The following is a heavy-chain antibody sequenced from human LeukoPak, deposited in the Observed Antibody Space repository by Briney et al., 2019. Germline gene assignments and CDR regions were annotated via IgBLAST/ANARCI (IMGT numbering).Heavy chain of an antibody. J-gene: IGHJ6*02. Sequence: GGSLRLSCAASGFTVSSNYMSWVRQAPGKGLEWVASIKQDGNEKDYVDSVKGRLTISRDNAKNSLYLQMNSLRAEDTAVYYCARGLQSSDYYYYGMDVWGQGTTVTVSS. V-gene: IGHV3-7*01. CDR2: IKQDGNEK. CDR1: GFTVSSNY. CDR3: ARGLQSSDYYYYGMDV. D-gene: IGHD4-11*01.